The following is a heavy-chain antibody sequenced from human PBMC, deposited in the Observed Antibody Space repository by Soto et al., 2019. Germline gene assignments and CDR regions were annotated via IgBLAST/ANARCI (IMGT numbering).Heavy chain of an antibody. Sequence: PETLSLTCTFSVASISVFYWSWIRKSAGKGLEWIGRIYATGTTDYNPSLKSRVMMSVDTSKKQFSLKLRSVTAADTAVYYCVRDGTKTLRDWFDPWGQGISVTGSS. CDR2: IYATGTT. CDR1: VASISVFY. D-gene: IGHD1-1*01. CDR3: VRDGTKTLRDWFDP. J-gene: IGHJ5*02. V-gene: IGHV4-4*07.